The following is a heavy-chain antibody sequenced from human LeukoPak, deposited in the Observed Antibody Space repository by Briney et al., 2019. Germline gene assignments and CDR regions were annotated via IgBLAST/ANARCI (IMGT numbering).Heavy chain of an antibody. V-gene: IGHV3-7*01. J-gene: IGHJ4*02. CDR2: IKQDGAEK. CDR1: GFRFGDYW. Sequence: GGSLRLSCAASGFRFGDYWMTWARHIPGKGLEWVANIKQDGAEKHYAESVGGRFIISRDNAKNSLYLEMDSPKVEDTAVYYCARVGAWDLQRVFEYWGQGTLVTVSS. D-gene: IGHD1-26*01. CDR3: ARVGAWDLQRVFEY.